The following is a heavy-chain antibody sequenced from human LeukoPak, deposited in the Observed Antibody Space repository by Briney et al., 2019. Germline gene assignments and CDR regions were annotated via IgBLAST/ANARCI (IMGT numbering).Heavy chain of an antibody. J-gene: IGHJ6*02. V-gene: IGHV1-46*01. CDR1: GYTFTSYY. D-gene: IGHD3-10*01. Sequence: ASVKVSCKASGYTFTSYYMHWVRQAPGQGLEWMGIINPSGGSTSYAQKFQGRVTMTRDTSTSTVYMELSSLRSEDTAVYYCAATSIRMVQRIIYYGKDVWGQGTTVTVSS. CDR3: AATSIRMVQRIIYYGKDV. CDR2: INPSGGST.